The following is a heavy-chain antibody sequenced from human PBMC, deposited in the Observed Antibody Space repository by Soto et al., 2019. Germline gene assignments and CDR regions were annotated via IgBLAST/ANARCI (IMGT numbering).Heavy chain of an antibody. CDR1: GCSFSTST. Sequence: EVQLVESGGGLVKPGGSLRLSCAASGCSFSTSTMNWVRQAPGKGLEFVSSIGRTGIDRYYIDSVKGRFTISRDNAQNSLYLQMNSLRAEDTALYYCVCDDNRRYWGQGTLVTVSS. V-gene: IGHV3-21*01. D-gene: IGHD1-1*01. CDR2: IGRTGIDR. J-gene: IGHJ4*02. CDR3: VCDDNRRY.